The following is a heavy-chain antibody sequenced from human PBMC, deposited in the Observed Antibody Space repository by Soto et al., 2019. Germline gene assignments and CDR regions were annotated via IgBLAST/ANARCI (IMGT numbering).Heavy chain of an antibody. D-gene: IGHD2-15*01. CDR2: IIPILGIA. Sequence: SVKVSCEASGGTFSSYTISWVRQAPGQGLEWMGRIIPILGIANYAQKFQGRVTITADKSTSTAYMELSSLRSEDTAVYYCAREHTYCSGGSCYSDLNWFDPWGQGTLVTVAS. CDR1: GGTFSSYT. J-gene: IGHJ5*02. V-gene: IGHV1-69*04. CDR3: AREHTYCSGGSCYSDLNWFDP.